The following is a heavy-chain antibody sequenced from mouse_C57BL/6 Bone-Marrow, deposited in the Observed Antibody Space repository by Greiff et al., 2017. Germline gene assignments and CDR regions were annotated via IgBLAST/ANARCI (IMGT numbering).Heavy chain of an antibody. Sequence: VQLQQPGAELVRPGSSVKLSCKASGYTFTSYWMHWVKQRPIQGLEWIGNIDPSDSETHYNQKFKDKATLTVDKSSSTAYMQLSSLTSEDSAVFYCVRRDYDGSSYYDYWGKGTTLTVSS. CDR3: VRRDYDGSSYYDY. J-gene: IGHJ2*01. CDR2: IDPSDSET. D-gene: IGHD1-1*01. CDR1: GYTFTSYW. V-gene: IGHV1-52*01.